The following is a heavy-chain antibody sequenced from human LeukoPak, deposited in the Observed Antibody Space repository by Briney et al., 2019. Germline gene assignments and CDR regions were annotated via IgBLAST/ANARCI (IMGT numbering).Heavy chain of an antibody. Sequence: GGSLRLSCAASGFTFSDYWMTWVRQAPGKGLEWVSGISGSGATTYYAESVKGRFTISRDNSKNTLYLQMNTLRAEDTAVYYCANYPRSMAARPVYWGQGTLVTVSS. J-gene: IGHJ4*02. V-gene: IGHV3-23*01. CDR1: GFTFSDYW. CDR2: ISGSGATT. CDR3: ANYPRSMAARPVY. D-gene: IGHD6-6*01.